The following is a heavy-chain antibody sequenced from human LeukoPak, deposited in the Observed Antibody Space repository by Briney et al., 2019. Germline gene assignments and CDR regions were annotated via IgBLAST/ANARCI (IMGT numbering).Heavy chain of an antibody. CDR2: VSGSSGRT. CDR3: ARATAEFTSRWPDY. D-gene: IGHD5-24*01. CDR1: GFTFGDYA. Sequence: GGSLRLSCAASGFTFGDYAMFLVRQAPGKGLEWVSSVSGSSGRTYYADSVKGRFAISRGDSKNTLYLQMNSLRAEDSAVYYCARATAEFTSRWPDYWGQGTLVTVSS. J-gene: IGHJ4*02. V-gene: IGHV3-23*01.